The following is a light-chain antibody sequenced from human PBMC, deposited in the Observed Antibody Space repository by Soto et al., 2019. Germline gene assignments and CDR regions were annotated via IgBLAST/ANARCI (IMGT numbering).Light chain of an antibody. Sequence: DIQVTQSPSSVSASVGDRVTITCRASQDIAAYLAWYQHKPGRAPELLIHAASSLQSGVPSRFSGSGSGTEFTLTISSLQPEDFATYYCQQLNSYPLTFGQGTRLEIK. CDR2: AAS. J-gene: IGKJ5*01. CDR3: QQLNSYPLT. V-gene: IGKV1-9*01. CDR1: QDIAAY.